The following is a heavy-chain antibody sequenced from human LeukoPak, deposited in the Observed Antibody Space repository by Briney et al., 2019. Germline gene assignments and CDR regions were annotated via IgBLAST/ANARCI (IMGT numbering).Heavy chain of an antibody. CDR1: NGSISSYY. J-gene: IGHJ4*02. CDR3: ARGPQRYYYDSSGYYCDY. V-gene: IGHV4-59*12. CDR2: IYYSGTT. D-gene: IGHD3-22*01. Sequence: SETLSLTCTVSNGSISSYYWSWIRQPPGKGLEWIGYIYYSGTTNYNPSLKSRVTISVDKSKNQFSLKLSSVTAADTAVYYCARGPQRYYYDSSGYYCDYWGQGTLVTVSS.